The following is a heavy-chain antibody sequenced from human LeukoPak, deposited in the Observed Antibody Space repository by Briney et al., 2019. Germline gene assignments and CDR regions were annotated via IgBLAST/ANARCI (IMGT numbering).Heavy chain of an antibody. Sequence: PGGSLRLSCAASGFTFRSYSMNWFRQAPGKGLEWVSSINSRGNDKYYAESVKGRFTISRDNAKNSLYLQMNNLRVEDTAVYYCAREGSIVPHQDLDCWGQGSLVTVSS. CDR3: AREGSIVPHQDLDC. D-gene: IGHD2-21*01. V-gene: IGHV3-21*01. CDR2: INSRGNDK. J-gene: IGHJ4*02. CDR1: GFTFRSYS.